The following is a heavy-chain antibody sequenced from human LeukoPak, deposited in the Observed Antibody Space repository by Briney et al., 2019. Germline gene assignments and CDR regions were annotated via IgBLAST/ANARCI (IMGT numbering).Heavy chain of an antibody. D-gene: IGHD3-3*01. CDR2: IYYSGST. J-gene: IGHJ5*02. CDR1: GGSISSSSYY. Sequence: PSETLSLTCTVSGGSISSSSYYWGWIRQPPGKGLEWIGSIYYSGSTYYNPSLKSRVTISVDTSKNQFSLKLSSVTAADTAVYYCARDRYWSGYFNWFDPWGQGTLVTVSS. CDR3: ARDRYWSGYFNWFDP. V-gene: IGHV4-39*07.